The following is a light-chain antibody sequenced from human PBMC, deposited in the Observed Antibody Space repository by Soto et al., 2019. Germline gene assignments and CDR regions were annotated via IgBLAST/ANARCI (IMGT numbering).Light chain of an antibody. V-gene: IGLV2-14*01. CDR2: EVS. CDR3: SSYTNTNNLEVA. CDR1: SSDVGGYNY. J-gene: IGLJ2*01. Sequence: QSVLTQPASVSGSPGQSITISCTGTSSDVGGYNYVSWYQQHPGKAPKLMIYEVSYRPSGVSNRFSGSKSGNTASLTISGLQAEDEADYYCSSYTNTNNLEVAFGGVTKVTVL.